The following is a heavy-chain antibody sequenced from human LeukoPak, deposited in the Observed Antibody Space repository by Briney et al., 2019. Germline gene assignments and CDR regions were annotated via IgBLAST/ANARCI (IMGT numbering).Heavy chain of an antibody. CDR1: GFTFSIHS. D-gene: IGHD4-17*01. CDR2: ISGSGGTR. J-gene: IGHJ6*03. V-gene: IGHV3-48*01. Sequence: GGSLRLSCAASGFTFSIHSMNCVRQAPGKGLEWVSYISGSGGTRDYADSVKGRFTISRDSAKNSLSLQMNSLRAEDTAVYYCARDSSDGDEYYYYYMDVWGKGTTVTVSS. CDR3: ARDSSDGDEYYYYYMDV.